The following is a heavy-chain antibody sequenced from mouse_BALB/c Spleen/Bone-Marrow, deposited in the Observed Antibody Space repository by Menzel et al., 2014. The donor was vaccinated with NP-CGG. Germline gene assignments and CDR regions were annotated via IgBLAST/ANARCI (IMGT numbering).Heavy chain of an antibody. D-gene: IGHD3-1*01. CDR3: ARGGARATGWFAY. CDR1: GYSITSDYA. CDR2: ISYSGST. Sequence: EVKLMESGPGLVKPSQSLSLTCTVTGYSITSDYAWNWIRQFPGNKLEWMGYISYSGSTSYNPSLKSRISITRDTSKYQFFLQLNSVTTEDTATYYCARGGARATGWFAYWGQGTLVTVSA. J-gene: IGHJ3*01. V-gene: IGHV3-2*02.